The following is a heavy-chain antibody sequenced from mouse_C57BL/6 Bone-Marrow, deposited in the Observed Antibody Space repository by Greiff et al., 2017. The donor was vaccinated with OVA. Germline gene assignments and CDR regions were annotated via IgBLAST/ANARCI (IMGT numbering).Heavy chain of an antibody. V-gene: IGHV1-54*01. J-gene: IGHJ4*01. Sequence: QVQLKESGAELVRPGTSVKVSCKASGYAFTNYLIEWVKQRPGQGLEWIGVINPGSGGTNYNEKFKGKATLTADKSSSTAYMQLSSLTSEDSAVYFCARRVITTVGAPHYYAMDYWGQGTSVTVSS. CDR1: GYAFTNYL. D-gene: IGHD1-1*01. CDR3: ARRVITTVGAPHYYAMDY. CDR2: INPGSGGT.